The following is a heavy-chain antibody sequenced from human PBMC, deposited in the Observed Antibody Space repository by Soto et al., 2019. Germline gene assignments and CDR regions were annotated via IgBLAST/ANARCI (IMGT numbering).Heavy chain of an antibody. CDR1: GGSISSGGYY. D-gene: IGHD3-22*01. J-gene: IGHJ4*02. CDR3: ASVSDSSGYYAPDG. Sequence: PSETLSLTCTVSGGSISSGGYYWSWIRQHPGKGLEWIGYIYYSGSTYYNPSLKSRVTISVDTSKNQFSLKLSSVTAADTAVYYCASVSDSSGYYAPDGWGQGTLVTVSS. CDR2: IYYSGST. V-gene: IGHV4-31*03.